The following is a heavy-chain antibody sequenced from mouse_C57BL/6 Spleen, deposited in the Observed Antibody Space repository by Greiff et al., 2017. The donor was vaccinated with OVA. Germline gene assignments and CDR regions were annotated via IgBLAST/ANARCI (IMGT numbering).Heavy chain of an antibody. CDR3: ARESSGYVYFDY. CDR2: ISYSGST. Sequence: DLKLQASGPGMVTPSPSLSLTCTVTVSSITRCYDWHWIRHFPGNKLAWMGYISYSGSTNYNPSLKSRISITHDTSKNQFFLKLNSVTTEDTATYYCARESSGYVYFDYWGQGTTLTVAS. D-gene: IGHD3-2*02. V-gene: IGHV3-1*01. CDR1: VSSITRCYD. J-gene: IGHJ2*01.